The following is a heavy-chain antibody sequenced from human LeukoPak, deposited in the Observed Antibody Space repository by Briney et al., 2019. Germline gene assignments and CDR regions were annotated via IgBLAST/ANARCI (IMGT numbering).Heavy chain of an antibody. CDR2: VSPSDSDT. V-gene: IGHV5-51*01. CDR3: VRQPRVHTPDF. J-gene: IGHJ4*02. D-gene: IGHD1-1*01. CDR1: GYTFTNFW. Sequence: GESLKISCEGSGYTFTNFWIGWVRQMPGKGLEWLGIVSPSDSDTRYSPSFQGQVTISADKSITTAYLQWSSLKASDTATYYCVRQPRVHTPDFWGQGTLVTVSS.